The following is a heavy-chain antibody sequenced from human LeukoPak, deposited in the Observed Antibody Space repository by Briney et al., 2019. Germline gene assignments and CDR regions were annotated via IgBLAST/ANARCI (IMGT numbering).Heavy chain of an antibody. D-gene: IGHD2-2*01. CDR2: IYYSGST. V-gene: IGHV4-30-4*08. CDR3: ARGGYCSSTSCYYYYYYMDV. Sequence: PSQTLSLTCTVSGGSISSGDYYWSWIRQPPGKGLEWIGYIYYSGSTYYNPSLKSRVTISVDTSKNQFSLKLSSVTAADTAVYYCARGGYCSSTSCYYYYYYMDVWGKGTTVTASS. CDR1: GGSISSGDYY. J-gene: IGHJ6*03.